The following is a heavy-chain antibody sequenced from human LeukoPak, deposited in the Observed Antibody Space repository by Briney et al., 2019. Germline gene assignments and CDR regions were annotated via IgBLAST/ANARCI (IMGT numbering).Heavy chain of an antibody. CDR2: IYPGDSDT. V-gene: IGHV5-51*01. J-gene: IGHJ5*02. Sequence: GESLKMSCKGSGYSFTSYWIGWVRQMPGKGLEWMGIIYPGDSDTRYSPSFQGQVTISTDKSISTAYLQWSSLKASDTAMYYCARGIYGSGSYYNVFDWFDPWGQGTLVTVSS. D-gene: IGHD3-10*01. CDR3: ARGIYGSGSYYNVFDWFDP. CDR1: GYSFTSYW.